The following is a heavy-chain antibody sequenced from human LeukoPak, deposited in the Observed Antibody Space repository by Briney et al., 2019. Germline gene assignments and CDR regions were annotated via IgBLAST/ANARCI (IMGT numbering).Heavy chain of an antibody. D-gene: IGHD4-17*01. V-gene: IGHV4-34*01. Sequence: PPETLSLTCAVYGGSFSGYYWSWIRQPPGKGLEWIGEINHSGSTNYNPSLKSRVTISVDTSKNQFSLKLSSVTAADTAVYYCASDYGDYGSGFDYWGQGTLVTVSS. J-gene: IGHJ4*02. CDR3: ASDYGDYGSGFDY. CDR2: INHSGST. CDR1: GGSFSGYY.